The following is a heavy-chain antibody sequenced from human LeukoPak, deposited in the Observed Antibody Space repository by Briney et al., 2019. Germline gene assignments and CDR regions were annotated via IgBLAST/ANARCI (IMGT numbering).Heavy chain of an antibody. V-gene: IGHV3-15*01. CDR3: AKYDTSVNFDY. CDR2: IKSETDGGTT. CDR1: GFTFTNAW. D-gene: IGHD3-22*01. J-gene: IGHJ4*02. Sequence: GGSLRLSCVASGFTFTNAWMSWVRQAPGKGLGWVGHIKSETDGGTTDYAAPVKGRFIISRDDAKQTLYLQMNSLKTDDTAVYYCAKYDTSVNFDYWGQGTLVTVS.